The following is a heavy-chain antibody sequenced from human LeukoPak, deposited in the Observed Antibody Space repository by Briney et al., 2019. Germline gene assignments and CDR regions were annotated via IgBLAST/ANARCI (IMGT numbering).Heavy chain of an antibody. CDR1: GYTFTSHG. Sequence: ASVKVSCKASGYTFTSHGISWVRQAPGQGLEWMGWISTYNGNTNYAQKLQGRVSMTTDTSTSTAYMDLRSLRSDDTAVYYCARSYYYYYMDVWGKGTTVTISS. J-gene: IGHJ6*03. CDR2: ISTYNGNT. V-gene: IGHV1-18*01. CDR3: ARSYYYYYMDV.